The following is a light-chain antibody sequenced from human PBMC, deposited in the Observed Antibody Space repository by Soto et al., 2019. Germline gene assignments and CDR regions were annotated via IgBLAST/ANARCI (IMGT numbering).Light chain of an antibody. CDR3: CSYAGSSSCV. J-gene: IGLJ1*01. V-gene: IGLV2-11*01. Sequence: QSALTQPRSVSGSPGQSVTISCTGTSSDIGGYNYVSWYQQHPGKAPKLMIYTVTKRPSGVPDRFSGSKSDNTASLTISGLQADDEADYSCCSYAGSSSCVFGPGTKVTVL. CDR2: TVT. CDR1: SSDIGGYNY.